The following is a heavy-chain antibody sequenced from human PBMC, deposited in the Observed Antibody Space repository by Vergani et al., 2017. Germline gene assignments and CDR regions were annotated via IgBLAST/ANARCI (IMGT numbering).Heavy chain of an antibody. CDR3: ARDWGFGEGDAFDI. Sequence: EVQLVESGGGLVQPGGSLRLSCAASGFTFSSYNMNWVRQAPGKGLEWVSYISSSSSTIYYADSVKGRFTISRDNAKNSLYLQMNSLRAEDTALYYCARDWGFGEGDAFDIWGQGTMVTVSS. D-gene: IGHD3-10*01. J-gene: IGHJ3*02. V-gene: IGHV3-48*01. CDR2: ISSSSSTI. CDR1: GFTFSSYN.